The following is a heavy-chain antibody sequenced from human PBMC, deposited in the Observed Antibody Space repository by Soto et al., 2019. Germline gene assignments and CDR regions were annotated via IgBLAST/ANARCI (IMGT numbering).Heavy chain of an antibody. CDR2: ISGSGGST. CDR3: ATESIYCSSTSCYTLAGIDY. J-gene: IGHJ4*02. D-gene: IGHD2-2*02. V-gene: IGHV3-23*01. CDR1: GFTFSSYA. Sequence: GGSLRLSCAASGFTFSSYAMSWVRQAPGKGLEWVSAISGSGGSTYYADSVKGRFTISRDNSKNTLYLQMNSLRAEDTAVYYCATESIYCSSTSCYTLAGIDYWGQGTLVIVSS.